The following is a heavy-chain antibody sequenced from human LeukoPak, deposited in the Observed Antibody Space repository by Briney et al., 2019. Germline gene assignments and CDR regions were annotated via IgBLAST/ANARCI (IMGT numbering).Heavy chain of an antibody. Sequence: SVKVSCKASGGTFSSYAISWVRQAPGQGLEWMGGIIPIVGTANYAQKFQGRVTITTDESTSTAYMEQSSLRSEDTAVYYCARRGPVEMATILWGQGTLVTVSS. V-gene: IGHV1-69*05. CDR2: IIPIVGTA. CDR1: GGTFSSYA. D-gene: IGHD5-24*01. J-gene: IGHJ4*02. CDR3: ARRGPVEMATIL.